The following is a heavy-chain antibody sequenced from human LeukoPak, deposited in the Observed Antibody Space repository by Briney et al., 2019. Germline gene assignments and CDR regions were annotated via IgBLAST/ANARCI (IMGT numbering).Heavy chain of an antibody. CDR1: GGSFSAYY. Sequence: NASETLSLTCAVYGGSFSAYYWTWIRQPPGKGLEWIGEINHSGNANYNPSLESRVTISVDTSKNQFSLKLSSVTAADTAVYYCAKGGGSGLYCDYWGQGTLVTISS. CDR2: INHSGNA. J-gene: IGHJ4*02. D-gene: IGHD6-19*01. V-gene: IGHV4-34*01. CDR3: AKGGGSGLYCDY.